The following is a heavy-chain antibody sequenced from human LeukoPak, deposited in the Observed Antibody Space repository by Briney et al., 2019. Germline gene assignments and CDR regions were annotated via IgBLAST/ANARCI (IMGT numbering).Heavy chain of an antibody. V-gene: IGHV3-7*05. CDR3: ARLIRPYFDY. CDR2: IKQDGSEK. CDR1: GFTFSTYW. J-gene: IGHJ4*02. Sequence: GGSLRLSCVASGFTFSTYWMSWVRQAPGKGLEWVASIKQDGSEKYYVDSVKGRFTISRDNAKNSLYPQMNSLRAEDTAVYYCARLIRPYFDYWGQGTLVTVSS.